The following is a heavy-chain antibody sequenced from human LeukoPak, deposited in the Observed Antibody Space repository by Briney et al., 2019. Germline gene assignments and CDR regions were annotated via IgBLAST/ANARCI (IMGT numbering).Heavy chain of an antibody. V-gene: IGHV3-7*01. Sequence: PGGSLRLSCATSGFTFSRSWMDWVRQAPGKGLEWVANIKEDGSETHYVDSAKCRFTISRDNAKNSLFLQVDSLRVEDTAIYYCSRSLNFWGQGTLVTVSP. CDR1: GFTFSRSW. CDR3: SRSLNF. J-gene: IGHJ4*02. CDR2: IKEDGSET.